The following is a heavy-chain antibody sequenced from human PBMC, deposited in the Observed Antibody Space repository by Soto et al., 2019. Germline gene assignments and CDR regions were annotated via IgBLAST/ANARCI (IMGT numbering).Heavy chain of an antibody. D-gene: IGHD6-19*01. CDR1: GFTFSSYA. V-gene: IGHV3-23*01. CDR3: ARRSSGWFFDY. CDR2: ISGSGGST. Sequence: EVRLLESGGGLVKPGGSLRLSCAASGFTFSSYAMTWVRQAPGKGLEWVSIISGSGGSTYYADSVKGRFTISRDNSKNTLYLQMNSLRAEDTAVYYCARRSSGWFFDYWGQGTLVTVSS. J-gene: IGHJ4*02.